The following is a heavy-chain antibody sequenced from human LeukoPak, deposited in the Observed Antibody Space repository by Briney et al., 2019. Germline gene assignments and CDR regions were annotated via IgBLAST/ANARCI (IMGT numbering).Heavy chain of an antibody. Sequence: GGSLRLSCAASGFTFSSYAMSWVRQAPGKGLGWVSAISGSGGSAYYADSVKGRFTISRDNSKNTLYLQMNSLRAEDTAVYYCAKAGRPYYDFWSGYSPYWGQGTLVTVSS. CDR1: GFTFSSYA. D-gene: IGHD3-3*01. J-gene: IGHJ4*02. CDR3: AKAGRPYYDFWSGYSPY. V-gene: IGHV3-23*01. CDR2: ISGSGGSA.